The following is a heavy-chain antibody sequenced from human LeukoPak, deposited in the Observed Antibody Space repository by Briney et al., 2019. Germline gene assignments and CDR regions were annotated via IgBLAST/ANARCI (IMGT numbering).Heavy chain of an antibody. V-gene: IGHV4-39*07. CDR2: IFYSGNT. D-gene: IGHD3-9*01. Sequence: KTSETLSHTCTVSSGSVSNSLYYWAWVRQPPGKGLEWLGSIFYSGNTHYNPSLKSPVTISIDTSKNQFSLKVSSVTAADTAIYYCARDLSFDWFPYYFDYWGQGILVTVSS. J-gene: IGHJ4*02. CDR1: SGSVSNSLYY. CDR3: ARDLSFDWFPYYFDY.